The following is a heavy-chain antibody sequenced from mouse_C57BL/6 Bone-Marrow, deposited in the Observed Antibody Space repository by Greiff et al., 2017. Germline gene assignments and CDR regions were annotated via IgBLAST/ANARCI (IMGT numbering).Heavy chain of an antibody. V-gene: IGHV1-81*01. J-gene: IGHJ3*01. D-gene: IGHD1-1*01. CDR2: IYPRSGNT. CDR3: ARRRYYGAAWFAY. CDR1: GYTFTSYG. Sequence: LEESGAELARPGASVKLSCKASGYTFTSYGISWVKQRTGQGLEWIGEIYPRSGNTYYNEKFKGKATLTADKSSSTAYMELRSLTSEDSAVYFCARRRYYGAAWFAYWGQGTLVTVSA.